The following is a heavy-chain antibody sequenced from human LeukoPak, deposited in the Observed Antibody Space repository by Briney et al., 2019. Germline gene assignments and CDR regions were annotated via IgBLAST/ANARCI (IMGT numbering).Heavy chain of an antibody. Sequence: ASETLSLTCAVYGGSFSGYYWSWIRQPPGKGLEWIGEINHSGSTNYNPSLKSRVTISVDTSKNQFSLKLSSVTAADTAVYYCARGSGGWIDAFDIWGQGTMVTVSS. D-gene: IGHD3-10*01. CDR3: ARGSGGWIDAFDI. V-gene: IGHV4-34*01. CDR2: INHSGST. CDR1: GGSFSGYY. J-gene: IGHJ3*02.